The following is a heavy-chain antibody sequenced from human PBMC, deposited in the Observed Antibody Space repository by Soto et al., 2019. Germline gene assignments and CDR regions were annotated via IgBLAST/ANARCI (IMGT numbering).Heavy chain of an antibody. V-gene: IGHV3-23*01. CDR1: RFTFTSYA. D-gene: IGHD1-26*01. CDR3: AKDVEGGSLFRGAFDY. Sequence: EVELLESGGGLVQPGGSLRLSCVASRFTFTSYAMSWVRQAPGKGLEWVAAISASGGATIHADSVKGRLTISRDNSKNTLYLQTNSLRAEDTAVYYCAKDVEGGSLFRGAFDYWGQRTQVTVSS. J-gene: IGHJ4*02. CDR2: ISASGGAT.